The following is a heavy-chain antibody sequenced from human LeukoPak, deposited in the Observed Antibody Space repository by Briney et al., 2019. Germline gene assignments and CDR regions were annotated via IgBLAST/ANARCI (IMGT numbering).Heavy chain of an antibody. CDR1: GFTFSSYA. J-gene: IGHJ4*02. D-gene: IGHD1-26*01. V-gene: IGHV3-30*04. Sequence: GRSLRLSCAASGFTFSSYAMHWVRQAPGKGLEWVAVVSYDGSNKYYANSVKGRFTISRDKSKNTLHLQMNSLRAEDTAIYYCARDTSFAVGATLDFWGQGTLVTVS. CDR3: ARDTSFAVGATLDF. CDR2: VSYDGSNK.